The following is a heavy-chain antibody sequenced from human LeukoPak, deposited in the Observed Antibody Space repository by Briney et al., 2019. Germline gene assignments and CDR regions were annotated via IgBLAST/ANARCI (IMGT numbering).Heavy chain of an antibody. CDR3: ARDVHSSGWGRPYYYYGMDV. D-gene: IGHD6-19*01. J-gene: IGHJ6*02. V-gene: IGHV4-39*07. CDR1: GGSISSSSYY. CDR2: INHSGST. Sequence: SGTLSLTCTVSGGSISSSSYYWGWIRQPPGKGLEWIGEINHSGSTNYNPSLKSRVTISVDTSKNQFSLKLSSVTAADTAVYYCARDVHSSGWGRPYYYYGMDVWGQGTTVTVSS.